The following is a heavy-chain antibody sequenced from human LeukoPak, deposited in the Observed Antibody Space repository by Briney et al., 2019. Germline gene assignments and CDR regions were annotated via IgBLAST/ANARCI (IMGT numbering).Heavy chain of an antibody. V-gene: IGHV4-4*07. J-gene: IGHJ6*03. Sequence: SETLSLTCTVSGDSISNYYWSWIRQPAGKGLEWIGRIYTSGSTNYNPSLKSRVTMSVDPSKNQFSLKLSSVAAADTAVYYCARDTGSTWYAGGSFYYNYYMDVWGKGTTVTVSS. CDR1: GDSISNYY. D-gene: IGHD6-13*01. CDR3: ARDTGSTWYAGGSFYYNYYMDV. CDR2: IYTSGST.